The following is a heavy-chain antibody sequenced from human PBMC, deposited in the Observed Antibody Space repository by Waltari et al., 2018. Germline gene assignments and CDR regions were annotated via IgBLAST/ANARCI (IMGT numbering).Heavy chain of an antibody. J-gene: IGHJ4*02. CDR2: INSSGGRT. Sequence: EVQLLESGGDLIQPGGSLRVPCKGSGFTFSTYTMGWVRQAPGKGLEWVSDINSSGGRTYYADSVKGRFTISRDNSESTMYLQMNSLRVGDTAFYYCARAGGASWYDYWGQGTLVTVSS. CDR3: ARAGGASWYDY. CDR1: GFTFSTYT. D-gene: IGHD6-13*01. V-gene: IGHV3-23*01.